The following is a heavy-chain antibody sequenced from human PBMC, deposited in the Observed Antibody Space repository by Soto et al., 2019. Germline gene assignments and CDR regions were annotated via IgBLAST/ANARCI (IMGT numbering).Heavy chain of an antibody. Sequence: QVQLVESGGGVVQPGRSLRLSCAASGFTFSSYGMHWVRQAPGKGLEWVAVISYDGSNKYYADSVKGRFTISRDNSKNPLYRKMNSLGGEDRAVYYCAKPILGFGVVFYAIFLYSLDSGGRGPRAPFSS. J-gene: IGHJ4*02. CDR1: GFTFSSYG. CDR3: AKPILGFGVVFYAIFLYSLDS. CDR2: ISYDGSNK. V-gene: IGHV3-30*18. D-gene: IGHD3-3*01.